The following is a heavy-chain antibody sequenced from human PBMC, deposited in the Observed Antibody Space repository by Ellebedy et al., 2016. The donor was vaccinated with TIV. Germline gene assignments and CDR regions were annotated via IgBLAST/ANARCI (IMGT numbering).Heavy chain of an antibody. J-gene: IGHJ4*02. D-gene: IGHD1-26*01. V-gene: IGHV3-23*01. CDR2: ISDSGGST. CDR3: AKDYSGDYYGPLGY. CDR1: GFTFSSYA. Sequence: GESLKISCAASGFTFSSYAMSWVRQAPGKGLEWVSGISDSGGSTYYADSVKGRFTISRDNSKNTLYLQMNSLRAEDTAIFYCAKDYSGDYYGPLGYWGQGTLVTVSS.